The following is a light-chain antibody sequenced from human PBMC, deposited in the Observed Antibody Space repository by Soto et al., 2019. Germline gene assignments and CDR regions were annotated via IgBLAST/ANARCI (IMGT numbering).Light chain of an antibody. V-gene: IGKV3-11*01. CDR1: QSVSSY. J-gene: IGKJ5*01. Sequence: EILLTQHPGTLSDSPGERGTGTCRGSQSVSSYLAWYQQKPGQAPRLLIYDASNRATGIPARFSGSGSGTDCTLTIGSLEPEALAVDSCRQRINWSPITSGQGTRLEIK. CDR2: DAS. CDR3: RQRINWSPIT.